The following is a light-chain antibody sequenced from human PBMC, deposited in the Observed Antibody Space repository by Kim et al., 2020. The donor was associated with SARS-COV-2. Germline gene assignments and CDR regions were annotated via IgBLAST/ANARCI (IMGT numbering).Light chain of an antibody. J-gene: IGLJ3*02. Sequence: QLVLTQSPSASASLGASVKLTCTLSSGHSSNAIAWHQQQPEKGPRFLMKLNSDGSHTKGDGIPDRFSGSSSGAERYLTISSLQSDDEADYYCQTWGTGIWLFGCGTQLTVL. CDR2: LNSDGSH. CDR3: QTWGTGIWL. CDR1: SGHSSNA. V-gene: IGLV4-69*02.